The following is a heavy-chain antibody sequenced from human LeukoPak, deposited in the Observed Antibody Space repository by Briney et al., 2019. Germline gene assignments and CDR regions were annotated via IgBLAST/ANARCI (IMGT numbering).Heavy chain of an antibody. V-gene: IGHV4-39*01. CDR2: IYYSGST. CDR3: ARLSGWEQLVSGGAFDI. Sequence: SETLSLTCTVSGGSISSSSYYWGWIRQPPGKGLEWIGSIYYSGSTYYNPSLKSRVTISVDTSKNQFSLKLSSVTAADTAVYYCARLSGWEQLVSGGAFDIWGQGTMVTVSS. J-gene: IGHJ3*02. CDR1: GGSISSSSYY. D-gene: IGHD6-6*01.